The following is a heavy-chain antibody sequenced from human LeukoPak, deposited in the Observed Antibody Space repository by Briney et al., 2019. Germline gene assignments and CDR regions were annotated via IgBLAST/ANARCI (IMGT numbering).Heavy chain of an antibody. CDR1: GGTFSRYA. Sequence: SSVKVSCKASGGTFSRYAISWVRQAPGPRLEWIGGIIPLFGTAHYVQNFQGSVTITADKSTSTAYMELSSLRSEDTAVYYCAACGGDCYKDYYYYMDVWGKGTTVTVSS. V-gene: IGHV1-69*06. CDR2: IIPLFGTA. D-gene: IGHD2-21*02. J-gene: IGHJ6*03. CDR3: AACGGDCYKDYYYYMDV.